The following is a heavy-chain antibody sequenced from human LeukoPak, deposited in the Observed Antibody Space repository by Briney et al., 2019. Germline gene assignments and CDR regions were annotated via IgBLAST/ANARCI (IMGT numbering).Heavy chain of an antibody. CDR2: IASDGSST. CDR3: VRDFRSADY. J-gene: IGHJ4*02. Sequence: GGPLRLSCAASGFTFSSYWMNWVRQAPGKGLVWVSRIASDGSSTTYADSVKGRFSISRDNAKNTLYLQMNSLRVEDTAVYYCVRDFRSADYWGQGTLVTVSS. V-gene: IGHV3-74*01. CDR1: GFTFSSYW.